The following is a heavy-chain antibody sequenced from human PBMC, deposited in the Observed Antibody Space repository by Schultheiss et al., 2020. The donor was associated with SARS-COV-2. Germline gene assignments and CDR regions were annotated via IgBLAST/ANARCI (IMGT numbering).Heavy chain of an antibody. D-gene: IGHD1-1*01. V-gene: IGHV1-8*01. J-gene: IGHJ4*02. CDR1: GYTFTSYD. CDR3: ATEVQGFSPGAYYFDY. Sequence: ASVKVSCKASGYTFTSYDINWVRQATGQGLEWMGWINPNSGGTNYAQKFQGRVTMTEDTSTDTAYMELSSLRSEDTAVYYCATEVQGFSPGAYYFDYWGQGTLVTVSS. CDR2: INPNSGGT.